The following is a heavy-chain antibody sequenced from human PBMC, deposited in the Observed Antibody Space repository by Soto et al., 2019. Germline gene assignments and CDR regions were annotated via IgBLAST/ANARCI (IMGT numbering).Heavy chain of an antibody. CDR1: GGSFSGYY. CDR2: INHSGST. Sequence: SETLSLTCAVYGGSFSGYYWSWIRQPLGKGLEWIGEINHSGSTNYNPSLKSRVTISVDTSKNQFSLKLSSVTAADTAVYYCARGRGYSSSSGVRSFDYWGQGTLVTVSS. V-gene: IGHV4-34*01. J-gene: IGHJ4*02. D-gene: IGHD6-6*01. CDR3: ARGRGYSSSSGVRSFDY.